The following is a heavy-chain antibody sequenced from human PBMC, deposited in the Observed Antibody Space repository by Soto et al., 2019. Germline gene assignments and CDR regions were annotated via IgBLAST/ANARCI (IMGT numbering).Heavy chain of an antibody. CDR2: ISFEGGNI. D-gene: IGHD2-8*01. CDR3: AKDRLNGFNLYYFDY. J-gene: IGHJ4*02. CDR1: GFSLREYG. Sequence: VQLVESGGGVVQPGRSLRLSCTASGFSLREYGMHWVRQAPGKGLEWVALISFEGGNIHYADSVKGRFTISRDDSKNTLHLQMNSLRNEDTAVYYCAKDRLNGFNLYYFDYWGQGTQVTVSS. V-gene: IGHV3-30*18.